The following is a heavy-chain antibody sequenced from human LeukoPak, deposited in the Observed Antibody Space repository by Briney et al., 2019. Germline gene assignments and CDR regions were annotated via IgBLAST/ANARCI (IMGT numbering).Heavy chain of an antibody. Sequence: GGSLRLSCVASGFNFDSYTVNWVRQAPGKGLEWVSSISGGGVNIHYSDSVKGRFTASRDDSKNTLYLQMNSLRVEDTAVYYCAKDRAYYGSGSYGLVYYGMDVWGQGTTVTVSS. D-gene: IGHD3-10*01. CDR2: ISGGGVNI. V-gene: IGHV3-23*01. J-gene: IGHJ6*02. CDR3: AKDRAYYGSGSYGLVYYGMDV. CDR1: GFNFDSYT.